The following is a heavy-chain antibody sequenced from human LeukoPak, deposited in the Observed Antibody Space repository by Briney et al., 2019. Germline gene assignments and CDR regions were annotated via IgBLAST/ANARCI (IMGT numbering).Heavy chain of an antibody. J-gene: IGHJ5*02. V-gene: IGHV4-39*07. CDR3: ARGPQEQQLVHHWFDP. CDR1: GGSISSSSYY. CDR2: IYYSGST. Sequence: PSETLSLTCTVSGGSISSSSYYRGWIRQPPGKGLEWIGSIYYSGSTYYNPSLKSRVTISVDTSKNQFSLKLSSVTAADTAVYYCARGPQEQQLVHHWFDPWGQGTLVTVSS. D-gene: IGHD6-13*01.